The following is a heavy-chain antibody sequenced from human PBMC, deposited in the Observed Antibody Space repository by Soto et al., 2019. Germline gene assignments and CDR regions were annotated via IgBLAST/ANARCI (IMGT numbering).Heavy chain of an antibody. CDR3: ARDRSILTGYFPDY. CDR1: GFTFSSYG. D-gene: IGHD3-9*01. V-gene: IGHV3-33*01. J-gene: IGHJ4*02. Sequence: QVQLVESGGGVVQPGRSLRLSCAASGFTFSSYGMHWVRQAPGKGLEWVAVIWYDGSNKYYADSVKGRFTISRDNSKNTLYLQMNSLRAEDTAVYYCARDRSILTGYFPDYWGQGTLVTVSS. CDR2: IWYDGSNK.